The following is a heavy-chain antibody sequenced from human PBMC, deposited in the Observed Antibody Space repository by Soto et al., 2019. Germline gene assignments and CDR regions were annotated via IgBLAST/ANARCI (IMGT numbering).Heavy chain of an antibody. CDR3: ARDVSGPGATYVMDV. V-gene: IGHV1-46*01. D-gene: IGHD2-2*01. CDR1: VYIFSSHC. Sequence: GXSVKVSCKASVYIFSSHCIYWVRQAPGQGLQWMGIINPGGGRTAYAQKFQGRVTLTRDMSTSTVYMELTSLTYDDTAVYYCARDVSGPGATYVMDVWGQGTTVTVSS. J-gene: IGHJ6*02. CDR2: INPGGGRT.